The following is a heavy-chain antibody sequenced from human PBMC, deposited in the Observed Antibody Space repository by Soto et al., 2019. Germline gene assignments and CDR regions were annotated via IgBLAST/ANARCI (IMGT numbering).Heavy chain of an antibody. J-gene: IGHJ4*02. V-gene: IGHV3-74*03. CDR2: IKPDGSRT. CDR1: GFTFSSYW. CDR3: ARDNNWSYDS. D-gene: IGHD1-1*01. Sequence: GGSLRLSCAASGFTFSSYWMHWVRQAPGEGLVWVSYIKPDGSRTKDADSVKGRFTISRDNVRNTLYLRMNSLRAEDTAVYYCARDNNWSYDSWGRGTLVTVSS.